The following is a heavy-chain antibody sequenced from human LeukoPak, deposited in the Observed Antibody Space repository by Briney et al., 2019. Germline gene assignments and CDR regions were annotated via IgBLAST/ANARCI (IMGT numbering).Heavy chain of an antibody. Sequence: ASVKVSCKASGYTFTGYYMHWVRQAPGQGLEWMGWISPNSGGTNYAQKFQGRVTMTRDTSISTAYMELSRLRSDDTAVYCCARDAYSSSWYFFYYFDYWGQGTLVTVSS. CDR3: ARDAYSSSWYFFYYFDY. J-gene: IGHJ4*02. V-gene: IGHV1-2*02. CDR1: GYTFTGYY. D-gene: IGHD6-13*01. CDR2: ISPNSGGT.